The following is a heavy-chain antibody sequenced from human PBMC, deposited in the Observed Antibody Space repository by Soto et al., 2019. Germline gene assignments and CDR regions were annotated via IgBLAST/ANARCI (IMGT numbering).Heavy chain of an antibody. Sequence: SVKVSCKASGGTFSSYAISWVRQAPGQGLEWMGGIIPIFGTANYAQKFQGRVTITADESTSTAYMELSSLRSEDTAVYYCARAPPPYYYDSSGENWFDPWGQGTLVTVSS. D-gene: IGHD3-22*01. CDR2: IIPIFGTA. V-gene: IGHV1-69*13. CDR3: ARAPPPYYYDSSGENWFDP. CDR1: GGTFSSYA. J-gene: IGHJ5*02.